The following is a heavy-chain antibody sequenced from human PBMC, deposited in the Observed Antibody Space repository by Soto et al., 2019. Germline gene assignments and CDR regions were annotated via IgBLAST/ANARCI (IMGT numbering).Heavy chain of an antibody. CDR2: INPNSGGT. Sequence: ASVKVSCKASGYTFTGYYMHWVRQAPGQGLEWMGWINPNSGGTNYAQKFQGRVTMTRDTSISTAYMELSRLRSDDTAVYYCARDLTMVRGKTNGMDVWGHGTTVTVSS. J-gene: IGHJ6*02. CDR3: ARDLTMVRGKTNGMDV. CDR1: GYTFTGYY. V-gene: IGHV1-2*02. D-gene: IGHD3-10*01.